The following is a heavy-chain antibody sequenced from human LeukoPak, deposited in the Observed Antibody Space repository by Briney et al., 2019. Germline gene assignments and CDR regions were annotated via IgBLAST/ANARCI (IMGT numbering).Heavy chain of an antibody. CDR2: ISGSGGST. CDR3: AIFSGFGGSGSYT. D-gene: IGHD3-10*01. Sequence: PRGSRKLSCAASGFTFSSYAMSWVSQAPGKGLEWVSAISGSGGSTYYADSEKGRFTISRDNSKNTLYLQMNSLRAEDTAVYYCAIFSGFGGSGSYTGGQETGDTVSS. J-gene: IGHJ4*02. V-gene: IGHV3-23*01. CDR1: GFTFSSYA.